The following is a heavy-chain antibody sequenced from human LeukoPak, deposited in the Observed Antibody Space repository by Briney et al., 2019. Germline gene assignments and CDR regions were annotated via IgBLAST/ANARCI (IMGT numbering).Heavy chain of an antibody. V-gene: IGHV3-23*01. CDR3: AKGAYYDISTGASDY. CDR2: ISGSGGST. CDR1: GFTFRTYA. Sequence: PGGSLRLSCAASGFTFRTYAMSWVRQAPGKGLEWVSGISGSGGSTSYADSVKGRFTISRDNAKNTLYLQMSSLRAEDTAVYYCAKGAYYDISTGASDYWGQGTLVTVSS. D-gene: IGHD3-9*01. J-gene: IGHJ4*02.